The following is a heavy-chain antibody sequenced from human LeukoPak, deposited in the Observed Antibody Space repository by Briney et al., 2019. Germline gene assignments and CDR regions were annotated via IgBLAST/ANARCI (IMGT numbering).Heavy chain of an antibody. CDR1: GFTFSSYA. CDR2: VSGSGGST. Sequence: GGSLRLSCAASGFTFSSYAMSWVRPAPGEGLEWVSAVSGSGGSTYYADSVKGRFTISRDNSKNTLYLQMSSLRAEDTAVYYCAKERYPLLTGYFAWGQGTLVTVSS. J-gene: IGHJ5*02. V-gene: IGHV3-23*01. D-gene: IGHD3-9*01. CDR3: AKERYPLLTGYFA.